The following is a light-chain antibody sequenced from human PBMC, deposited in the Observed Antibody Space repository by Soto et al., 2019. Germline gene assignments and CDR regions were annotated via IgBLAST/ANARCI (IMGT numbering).Light chain of an antibody. V-gene: IGKV3-11*01. Sequence: EIVLTQSPATLSLSPGERATLSCRASQSVSSYLAWYQQKHAQATRLLMYDVSNRATGIPASFSGSGSGTDFTIPITSIEPEDFAVYYCQQRSSWPWTFGQGTKLEIK. CDR1: QSVSSY. CDR3: QQRSSWPWT. J-gene: IGKJ1*01. CDR2: DVS.